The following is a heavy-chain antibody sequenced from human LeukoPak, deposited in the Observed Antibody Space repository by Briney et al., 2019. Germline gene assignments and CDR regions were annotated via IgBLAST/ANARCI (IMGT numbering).Heavy chain of an antibody. CDR2: IYYSGST. V-gene: IGHV4-59*12. CDR1: GGSISSYY. D-gene: IGHD3-10*01. J-gene: IGHJ4*02. CDR3: VRDSDDYYWALDF. Sequence: SETLSLTCTVSGGSISSYYWSWIRQPPGKGLEWIGYIYYSGSTNYNPSLKSRVTISVDTSRNQFSLQLNSVTPEVTAVCYCVRDSDDYYWALDFWGQGTPVTVSS.